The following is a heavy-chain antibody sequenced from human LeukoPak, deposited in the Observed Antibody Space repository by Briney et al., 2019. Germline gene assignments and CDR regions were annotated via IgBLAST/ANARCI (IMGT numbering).Heavy chain of an antibody. V-gene: IGHV1-2*02. D-gene: IGHD2-2*01. CDR2: INTNNDGR. Sequence: GASVKVSCKASGYTFIAYYMHWVRQAPGQGLEWMGWINTNNDGRNYSQKFQGRVTMTRDTFISTVYMELSRLRSDDTAVYYCARDSCSSTSCLSIDDYWGQGTLVT. CDR1: GYTFIAYY. CDR3: ARDSCSSTSCLSIDDY. J-gene: IGHJ4*02.